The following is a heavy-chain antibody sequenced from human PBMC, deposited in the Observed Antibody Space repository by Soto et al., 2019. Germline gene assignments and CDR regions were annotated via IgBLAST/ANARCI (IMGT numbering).Heavy chain of an antibody. J-gene: IGHJ6*02. CDR1: GGSFSGYY. D-gene: IGHD6-19*01. CDR2: INHSGST. CDR3: ARSRIAVAGTDYYYGMDV. Sequence: SETLSLTCAVYGGSFSGYYWSWIRQPPGKWLEWIGEINHSGSTNYNPSLKSRVTISVDTSKNQFSLKLSSVTAADTAVYYCARSRIAVAGTDYYYGMDVWGQGXTVTVYS. V-gene: IGHV4-34*01.